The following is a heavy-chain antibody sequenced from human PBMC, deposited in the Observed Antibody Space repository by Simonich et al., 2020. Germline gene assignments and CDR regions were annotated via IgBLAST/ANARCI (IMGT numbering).Heavy chain of an antibody. V-gene: IGHV3-23*01. Sequence: GGGLVQPGGSLRLSCAASGFTFSSYAMSWVRRAPGKGLEWVSAIRGSGGSTYYAESVKGRFTISRDNSKNTLYLQMNSLRAEDTAVYYCAKDLGERITMIVVVIDAFDIWGQGTMVTVSS. CDR2: IRGSGGST. CDR1: GFTFSSYA. D-gene: IGHD3-22*01. J-gene: IGHJ3*02. CDR3: AKDLGERITMIVVVIDAFDI.